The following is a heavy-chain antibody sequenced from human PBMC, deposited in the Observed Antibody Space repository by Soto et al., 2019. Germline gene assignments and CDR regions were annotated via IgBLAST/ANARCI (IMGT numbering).Heavy chain of an antibody. D-gene: IGHD4-17*01. Sequence: ASVKVSCKASGYTFTSYGISWVRQAPGQGLEWMGWISAYNGNTNYAQKLQGRVTMTTDTSTSTAYMELRSLRSGDTAVYYCARVVYGGNSGNWFDPWGQGTLVTVSS. CDR3: ARVVYGGNSGNWFDP. CDR2: ISAYNGNT. V-gene: IGHV1-18*01. CDR1: GYTFTSYG. J-gene: IGHJ5*02.